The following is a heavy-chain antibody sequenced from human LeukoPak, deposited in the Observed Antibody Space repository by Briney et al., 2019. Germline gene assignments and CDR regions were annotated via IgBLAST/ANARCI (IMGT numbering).Heavy chain of an antibody. V-gene: IGHV1-69*06. CDR3: ARVSSWTESPFDY. CDR2: IIPIFGTA. D-gene: IGHD6-13*01. Sequence: SVKVSCKASGGTFSSYAISWVRQAPGQGLEWMGGIIPIFGTANYAQKFQGRVTITADKSTSTAYMELSSLRSEDTAVYYCARVSSWTESPFDYWGQGTLVTVSS. J-gene: IGHJ4*02. CDR1: GGTFSSYA.